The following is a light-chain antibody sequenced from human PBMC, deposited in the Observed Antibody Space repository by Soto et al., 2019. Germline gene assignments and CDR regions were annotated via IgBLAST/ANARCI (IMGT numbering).Light chain of an antibody. CDR1: SSDVGGYNH. J-gene: IGLJ1*01. CDR3: CSYAGSDTWEV. V-gene: IGLV2-11*01. Sequence: QSVLTQPRSVSGSPGQSVTISCTGTSSDVGGYNHVSWYLQHPGKAPKVMIYDVNKRPSGVPDRFSASKSGNTASLTISGLQADDEGDYYCCSYAGSDTWEVFGTGTKLTVL. CDR2: DVN.